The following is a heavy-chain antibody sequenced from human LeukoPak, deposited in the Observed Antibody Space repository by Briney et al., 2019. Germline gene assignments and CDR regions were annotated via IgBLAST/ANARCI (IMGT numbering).Heavy chain of an antibody. J-gene: IGHJ5*02. V-gene: IGHV4-31*03. D-gene: IGHD2-15*01. CDR1: GVSISSGGYY. CDR3: ARYHAVRYCSGGSCYSSRPNWFDP. Sequence: SETLSLTCTVSGVSISSGGYYWSWIRQHPGKGLEWIGYIYYSGSTYYNPSLKSRVTISVDTSKNQFSLKLSSVTAADTAVYYCARYHAVRYCSGGSCYSSRPNWFDPWGQGTLVTVSS. CDR2: IYYSGST.